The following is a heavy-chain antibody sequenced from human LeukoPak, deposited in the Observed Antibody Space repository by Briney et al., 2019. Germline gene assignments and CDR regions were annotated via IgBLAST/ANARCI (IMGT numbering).Heavy chain of an antibody. J-gene: IGHJ4*02. D-gene: IGHD3-3*01. CDR3: AKGGWSLGY. V-gene: IGHV4-59*01. CDR1: GGSLSSYY. Sequence: PSETLSLTCSVSGGSLSSYYWSWIRQSPGKGLEWIGYIFYTGSTNYNPSLKSRVTISVDTSKNQFSLRLTSVTAADTAVYYCAKGGWSLGYWGQGTLVTVSS. CDR2: IFYTGST.